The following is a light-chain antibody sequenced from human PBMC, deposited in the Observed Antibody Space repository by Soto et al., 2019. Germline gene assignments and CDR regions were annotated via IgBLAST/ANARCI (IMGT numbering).Light chain of an antibody. Sequence: EIVLTQSPGTLSLSPGERATLSCRASQSVSSNYLAWYQQKPGQAPRVLIYVASSRANGIPDRFSGSGSGTDFTLTISRLEPEDFAVYYCQQYGSSPITFGQGTRLEIK. CDR3: QQYGSSPIT. J-gene: IGKJ5*01. V-gene: IGKV3-20*01. CDR1: QSVSSNY. CDR2: VAS.